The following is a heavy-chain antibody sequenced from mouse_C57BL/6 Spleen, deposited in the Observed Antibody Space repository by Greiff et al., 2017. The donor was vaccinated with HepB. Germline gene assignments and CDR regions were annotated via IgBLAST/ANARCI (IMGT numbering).Heavy chain of an antibody. CDR3: ARHEDGYDGYSAWFAY. CDR1: GYTFTEYT. J-gene: IGHJ3*01. Sequence: VQLQQSGAELVKPGASVKLSCKASGYTFTEYTIHWVKQRSGQGLEWIGWFYPGSGSIKYNEKFKDKATLTADKSSSTVYMELSRLTSADSAVYFCARHEDGYDGYSAWFAYWGQGTLVTVSA. V-gene: IGHV1-62-2*01. CDR2: FYPGSGSI. D-gene: IGHD2-3*01.